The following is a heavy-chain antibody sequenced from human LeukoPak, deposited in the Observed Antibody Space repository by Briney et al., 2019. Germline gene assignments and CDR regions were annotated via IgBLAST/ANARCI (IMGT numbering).Heavy chain of an antibody. V-gene: IGHV1-2*02. CDR3: ARVDAGHYYYGMDV. Sequence: APVKVSCKASGYTFTGYYMHWVRQAPGQGLEWMGWINPNSGGTNYAQKFQGRVTMTRDTSISTAYMELSRLRSDDTAVYYCARVDAGHYYYGMDVWGQGTTVTVSS. CDR1: GYTFTGYY. J-gene: IGHJ6*02. CDR2: INPNSGGT. D-gene: IGHD6-13*01.